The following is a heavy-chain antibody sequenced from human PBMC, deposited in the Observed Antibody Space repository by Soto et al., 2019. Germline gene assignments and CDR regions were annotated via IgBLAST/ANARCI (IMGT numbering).Heavy chain of an antibody. J-gene: IGHJ4*02. V-gene: IGHV3-23*01. CDR2: ISGSGGST. CDR3: AKEQYSSSWEPYYFDY. Sequence: GGSLRLSCAASGFTFSSYAMSWVRQAPGKGLEWVSAISGSGGSTYYADSVKGRFTISRDNSKTTLYLQMNSLRAEDTAVYYCAKEQYSSSWEPYYFDYWGQGTLVTVSS. D-gene: IGHD6-13*01. CDR1: GFTFSSYA.